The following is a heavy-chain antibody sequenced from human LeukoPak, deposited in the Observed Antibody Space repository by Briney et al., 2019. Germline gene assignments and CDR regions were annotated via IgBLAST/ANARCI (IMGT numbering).Heavy chain of an antibody. V-gene: IGHV4-31*03. J-gene: IGHJ3*02. Sequence: SETLSLTCTVSGGSISSSSYYWGWIRQHPGKGLEWIGYIYYSGSTYYNPSLKSRVTISVDTSKNQFSLKLSSVTAADTAVYYCARDVSCSSTSCSDAFDIWGQGTMVTVSS. CDR2: IYYSGST. CDR3: ARDVSCSSTSCSDAFDI. CDR1: GGSISSSSYY. D-gene: IGHD2-2*01.